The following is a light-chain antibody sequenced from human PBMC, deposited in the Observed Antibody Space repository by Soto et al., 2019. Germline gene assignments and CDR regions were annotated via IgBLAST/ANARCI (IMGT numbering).Light chain of an antibody. Sequence: DIQMSQSPYTLSGSVGDRVTITCRASQTISSWLAWFQQKAGKAPKLLIYEASRLESGVPSRISGSGSGTEFTLTISSLQPDDFATYYCQQYTSYPWTFGQGTKVDIK. CDR2: EAS. CDR3: QQYTSYPWT. V-gene: IGKV1-5*03. J-gene: IGKJ1*01. CDR1: QTISSW.